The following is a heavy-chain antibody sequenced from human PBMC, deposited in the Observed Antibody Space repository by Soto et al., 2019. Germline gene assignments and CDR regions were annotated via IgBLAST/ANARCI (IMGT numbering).Heavy chain of an antibody. D-gene: IGHD2-2*01. Sequence: QVQLVQSGAEVKKSGASVKVSCKTSGYTFSNYYINWVRQAPGQGLEWMGRINPSGGGTTYAQKFQGRVTMTRVTSTSTVYMDLSSLRSEDTAVYYCARSQEVVVVPAAPIDYWGQGTLVTVSS. CDR1: GYTFSNYY. CDR3: ARSQEVVVVPAAPIDY. V-gene: IGHV1-46*01. CDR2: INPSGGGT. J-gene: IGHJ4*02.